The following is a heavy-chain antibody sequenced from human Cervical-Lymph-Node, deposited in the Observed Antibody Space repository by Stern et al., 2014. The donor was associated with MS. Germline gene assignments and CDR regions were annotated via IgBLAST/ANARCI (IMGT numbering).Heavy chain of an antibody. V-gene: IGHV1-69*06. CDR2: MIPSIGPT. D-gene: IGHD3-10*01. J-gene: IGHJ4*02. Sequence: QMQLVQSGAEVKKPGSSVKVSCKASGDTFKNKAIKWVRQVPGQGLEWIGRMIPSIGPTNYIPKFKDRFRVTADRAATTAHMELSNLKSDYTAVYYCASGGYHYGSGPDYWGQGTLVIVPS. CDR3: ASGGYHYGSGPDY. CDR1: GDTFKNKA.